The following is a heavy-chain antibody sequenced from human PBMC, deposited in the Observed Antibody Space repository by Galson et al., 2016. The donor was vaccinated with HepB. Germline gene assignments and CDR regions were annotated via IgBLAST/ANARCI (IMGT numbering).Heavy chain of an antibody. J-gene: IGHJ2*01. CDR1: GGSISSGGYY. Sequence: TLSLTCTVSGGSISSGGYYWTWIRQHPGKGLDWIGYIYYSGNTYYNPSLKSRVTISVDTSKNQFSLKLSSVTAADTAVYYCAREPYDSSGYFWYFDLWGPGTLVTVSS. D-gene: IGHD3-22*01. CDR2: IYYSGNT. V-gene: IGHV4-31*03. CDR3: AREPYDSSGYFWYFDL.